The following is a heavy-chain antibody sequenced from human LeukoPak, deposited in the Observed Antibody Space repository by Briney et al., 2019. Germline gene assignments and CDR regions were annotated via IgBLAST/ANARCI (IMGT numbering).Heavy chain of an antibody. CDR3: ARDQVGELFRGNAFDI. V-gene: IGHV3-48*04. CDR1: GFTFNRCW. D-gene: IGHD1-7*01. CDR2: ISSSGSTI. Sequence: PGGSLRLSCVVSGFTFNRCWMNWVRQAPGKGLEWVSYISSSGSTIYYADSVKGRFTISRDNAKNSLYLQMNSLRAEDTAVYYCARDQVGELFRGNAFDIWGQGTMVTVSS. J-gene: IGHJ3*02.